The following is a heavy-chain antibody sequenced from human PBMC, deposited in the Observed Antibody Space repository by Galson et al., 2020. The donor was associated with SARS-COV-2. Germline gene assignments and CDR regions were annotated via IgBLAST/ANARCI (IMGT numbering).Heavy chain of an antibody. V-gene: IGHV3-30*03. CDR2: ISYDGSNK. CDR1: GFTFSSYG. J-gene: IGHJ5*02. CDR3: AREGVLLWFGEHLQEYNWFDP. Sequence: GESLKISCAASGFTFSSYGMHWVRQAPGKGLEWVAVISYDGSNKYYADSVKGRFTISRDNSKNTLYLQMNSLRAEDTAVYYCAREGVLLWFGEHLQEYNWFDPWGQGTLVTVSS. D-gene: IGHD3-10*01.